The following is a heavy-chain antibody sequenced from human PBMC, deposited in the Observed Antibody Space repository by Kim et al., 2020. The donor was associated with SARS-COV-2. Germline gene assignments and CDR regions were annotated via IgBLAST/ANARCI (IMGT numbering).Heavy chain of an antibody. CDR3: ARGSGYERSYDY. Sequence: NHTPAPNSRVTMSVDTSKNQFSLKLSCVTAADTAVYYCARGSGYERSYDYWGQGTLVTVSS. J-gene: IGHJ4*02. D-gene: IGHD5-12*01. V-gene: IGHV4-4*07.